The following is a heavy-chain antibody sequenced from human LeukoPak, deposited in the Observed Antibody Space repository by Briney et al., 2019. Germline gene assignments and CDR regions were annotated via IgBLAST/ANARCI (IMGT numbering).Heavy chain of an antibody. CDR3: ARDKGSGSYLDY. CDR1: GFTFSSYA. D-gene: IGHD3-10*01. V-gene: IGHV3-30*04. Sequence: PGGSLRLSCAASGFTFSSYAMHWVRQAPGKGLEWVAVISYDGSNKYYADSVKGRFTISRDNSKNTLYLQMNSLRAEDTAVYYCARDKGSGSYLDYWGQETLVTVSS. J-gene: IGHJ4*02. CDR2: ISYDGSNK.